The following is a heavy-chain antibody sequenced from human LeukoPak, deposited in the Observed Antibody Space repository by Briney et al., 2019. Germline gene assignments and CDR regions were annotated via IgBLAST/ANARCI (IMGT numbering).Heavy chain of an antibody. J-gene: IGHJ4*02. D-gene: IGHD4-17*01. CDR1: GYTFTSYY. CDR2: INPSGGST. CDR3: ARAPDYGDYDGGFDY. Sequence: ASVKVSCKASGYTFTSYYMHWVRQAPEQGLEWMGIINPSGGSTSYAQKFQGRVTMTRDTSTSTVYMELSSLRSEDTAVYYCARAPDYGDYDGGFDYWGQGTLVTVSS. V-gene: IGHV1-46*01.